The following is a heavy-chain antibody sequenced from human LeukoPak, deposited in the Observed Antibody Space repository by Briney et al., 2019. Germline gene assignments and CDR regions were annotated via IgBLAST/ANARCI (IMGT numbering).Heavy chain of an antibody. D-gene: IGHD2-2*02. Sequence: ASVRVSCTAFGGTFSSYAISWVRQAPGQGLEWMGRIIPILGIANYAQKFQGRVTITADKSTSTAYMELSSLRSEDTAVYYCASHAYCSSTSCYKLRLDYWGQGTLVTVSS. CDR2: IIPILGIA. J-gene: IGHJ4*02. V-gene: IGHV1-69*04. CDR3: ASHAYCSSTSCYKLRLDY. CDR1: GGTFSSYA.